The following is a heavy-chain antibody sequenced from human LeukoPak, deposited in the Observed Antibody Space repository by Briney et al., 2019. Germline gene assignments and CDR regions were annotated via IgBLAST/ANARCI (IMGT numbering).Heavy chain of an antibody. CDR2: IYYSGST. V-gene: IGHV4-39*07. D-gene: IGHD1-26*01. J-gene: IGHJ6*03. Sequence: PSQTLSLTCTLSVVSISSSSYYWGWVRHPPRKGLEWVGSIYYSGSTYYNPSLKSRVTISVDTSKNQFSLKLSSVTAADTAVYYCARVGTQDYYYYMDVWGKGTTVTVSS. CDR3: ARVGTQDYYYYMDV. CDR1: VVSISSSSYY.